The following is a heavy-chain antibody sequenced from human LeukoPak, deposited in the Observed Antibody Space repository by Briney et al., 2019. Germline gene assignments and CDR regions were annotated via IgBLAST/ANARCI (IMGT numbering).Heavy chain of an antibody. CDR3: ARVMGYCSGGSCYPFDY. V-gene: IGHV3-7*03. CDR1: GFTLCSYL. D-gene: IGHD2-15*01. J-gene: IGHJ4*02. CDR2: IKQDGSDK. Sequence: GGGLRLSCVASGFTLCSYLVRWGRPAPGKGLEWVGHIKQDGSDKYYVDSVKGRFTISRDNAKNSLYLQMNSLRAEDTAVYSCARVMGYCSGGSCYPFDYWGQGTLVTVSS.